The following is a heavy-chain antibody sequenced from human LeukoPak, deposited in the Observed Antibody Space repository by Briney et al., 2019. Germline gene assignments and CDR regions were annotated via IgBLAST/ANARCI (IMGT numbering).Heavy chain of an antibody. Sequence: GASVKVSCKASGYTFTSYHIHWVRQAPGQGPEWIGIINPSDGSTSYPQKFQGRVTMTRDTSTSTVYMELSSLRSEDTAVYYCALEAPGSCYFDYWGQGTLVTVSS. V-gene: IGHV1-46*03. CDR2: INPSDGST. J-gene: IGHJ4*02. D-gene: IGHD3-3*01. CDR3: ALEAPGSCYFDY. CDR1: GYTFTSYH.